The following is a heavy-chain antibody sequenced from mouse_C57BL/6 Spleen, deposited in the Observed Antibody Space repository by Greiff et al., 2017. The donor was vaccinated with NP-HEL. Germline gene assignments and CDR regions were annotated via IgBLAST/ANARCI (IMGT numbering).Heavy chain of an antibody. CDR1: GYTFTDYY. D-gene: IGHD3-1*01. CDR3: ARRGTRGYAMDY. J-gene: IGHJ4*01. V-gene: IGHV1-19*01. Sequence: EVQLQESGPVLVKPGASVKMSCKASGYTFTDYYMNWVKQSHGKSLEWIGVINPYNGGTSYNQKFKGKATLTVDKSSSTAYMELNSLTSEDSAVYYCARRGTRGYAMDYWGQGTSVTVSS. CDR2: INPYNGGT.